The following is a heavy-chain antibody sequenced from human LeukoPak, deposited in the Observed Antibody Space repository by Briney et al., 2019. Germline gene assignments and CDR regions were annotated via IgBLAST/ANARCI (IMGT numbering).Heavy chain of an antibody. Sequence: SETLSLTCAVYGGSFNGYYWSWIRQPPGKGLEWIGEINHSGSTNYNPSLKSRVTISVDTSKNQFSLKLSSVTAADTAVYYCARGGGYSYGYYYGMDVWGQGTTVTVSS. J-gene: IGHJ6*02. D-gene: IGHD5-18*01. V-gene: IGHV4-34*01. CDR1: GGSFNGYY. CDR2: INHSGST. CDR3: ARGGGYSYGYYYGMDV.